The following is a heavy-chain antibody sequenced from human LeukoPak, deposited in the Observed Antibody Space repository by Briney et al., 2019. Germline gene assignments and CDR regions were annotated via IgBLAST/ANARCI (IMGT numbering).Heavy chain of an antibody. CDR1: GYTFTSYG. CDR2: ISAYNGKT. D-gene: IGHD3-22*01. Sequence: ASVKVSCKASGYTFTSYGISWVRQAPGQGLEWMGWISAYNGKTNYAQKLQGRVTMTTDTSTSTAYMELRSLRSDDTAVYYCARDNHYYDSSGYFGVNNWFDPWGQGTLVTVSS. V-gene: IGHV1-18*01. CDR3: ARDNHYYDSSGYFGVNNWFDP. J-gene: IGHJ5*02.